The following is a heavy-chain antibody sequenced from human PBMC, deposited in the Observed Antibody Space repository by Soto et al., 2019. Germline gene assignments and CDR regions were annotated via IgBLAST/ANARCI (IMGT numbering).Heavy chain of an antibody. J-gene: IGHJ4*02. V-gene: IGHV3-7*03. Sequence: EAQLVESGGGLVQPGRSLRLSCAASGFTFSTYWMNWVRQAPGMGLEWLAIIRQDGTETHYVDSVKGRFTISRDNTKNSLFLQMNNLRADDTAVYYCVGGAGWELDYWGQGTLVTVSS. D-gene: IGHD1-26*01. CDR2: IRQDGTET. CDR1: GFTFSTYW. CDR3: VGGAGWELDY.